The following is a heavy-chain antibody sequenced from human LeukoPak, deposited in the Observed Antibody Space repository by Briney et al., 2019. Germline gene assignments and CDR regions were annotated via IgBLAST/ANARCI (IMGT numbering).Heavy chain of an antibody. J-gene: IGHJ4*02. D-gene: IGHD1-26*01. Sequence: PSETLSLTCTVSGGSISSSSYYWGWIRQPPGKGLEWIGSIYYSGSIYYNPSLKSRVTISVDTSKNQFSLKLSSVTAADTAVYYCASGIVGANVMAYWGQGTLVTVSS. CDR3: ASGIVGANVMAY. CDR1: GGSISSSSYY. CDR2: IYYSGSI. V-gene: IGHV4-39*01.